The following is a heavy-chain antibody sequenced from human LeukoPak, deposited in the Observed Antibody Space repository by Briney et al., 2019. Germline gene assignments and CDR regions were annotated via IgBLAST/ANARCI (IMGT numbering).Heavy chain of an antibody. J-gene: IGHJ3*02. CDR3: ARDSDLRYAFGHYGDAFDI. D-gene: IGHD2-2*01. CDR1: GFTFDDFG. V-gene: IGHV3-20*04. Sequence: GGSLRLSCAVSGFTFDDFGMSWVRQAPGKGLEWVSGIVWNGGETGYADSVKGRFTISRDNAENSLYLEVNSLRVDDTALYYCARDSDLRYAFGHYGDAFDIWGQGTMVTVSA. CDR2: IVWNGGET.